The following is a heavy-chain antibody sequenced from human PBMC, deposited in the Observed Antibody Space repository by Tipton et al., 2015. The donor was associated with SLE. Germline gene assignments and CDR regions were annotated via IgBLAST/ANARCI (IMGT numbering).Heavy chain of an antibody. D-gene: IGHD5-24*01. CDR1: GSTFSNYA. Sequence: SLRLSCAASGSTFSNYAMSWVRQAPGKGLEWVAVVSANEDTNTHYADSVRGRFTISRDNSKNTLYLQMNRLRAEDTAVYYCARDTPTITTGIYYYMDVWGKGTTVTVSS. CDR3: ARDTPTITTGIYYYMDV. CDR2: VSANEDTNT. J-gene: IGHJ6*03. V-gene: IGHV3-23*01.